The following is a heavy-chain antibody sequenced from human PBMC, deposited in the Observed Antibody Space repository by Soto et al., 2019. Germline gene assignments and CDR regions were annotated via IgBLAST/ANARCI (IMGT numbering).Heavy chain of an antibody. CDR1: GGSISSSSYY. CDR3: ARTVRGYCSSTSCYGIRFDP. V-gene: IGHV4-39*01. Sequence: SETLSLTCTVSGGSISSSSYYWGWIRQPPGEGLEWIGSIYYSGGTYYNPSLKSRVTISVDTSKNQFSLKLSSVTAADTAVYYCARTVRGYCSSTSCYGIRFDPWGQGTLVTVSS. J-gene: IGHJ5*02. D-gene: IGHD2-2*01. CDR2: IYYSGGT.